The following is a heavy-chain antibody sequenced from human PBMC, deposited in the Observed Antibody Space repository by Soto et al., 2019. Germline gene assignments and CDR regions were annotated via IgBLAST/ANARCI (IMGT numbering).Heavy chain of an antibody. J-gene: IGHJ5*02. Sequence: PSETLSLTCTVSGGSISSYYWSWIRQPPGKGLEWIGYIYYSGSTNYNPSLKSRVTISVDTSKNQFSLKLSSVTAADTAVYYCAREYYYDSSGYTPNWFDPWGQGTLVTVSS. CDR3: AREYYYDSSGYTPNWFDP. V-gene: IGHV4-59*01. D-gene: IGHD3-22*01. CDR2: IYYSGST. CDR1: GGSISSYY.